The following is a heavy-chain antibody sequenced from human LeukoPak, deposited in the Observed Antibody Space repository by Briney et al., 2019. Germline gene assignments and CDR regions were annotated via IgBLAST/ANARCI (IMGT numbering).Heavy chain of an antibody. CDR2: ISSSSSSI. Sequence: GGSLRLSCAASGFTFSNAWMNWVRQAPGKGLEWVSYISSSSSSIYYADSVKGRFTISRDNAKNSLYLQMNSLRDEDTAVYYCARANYCGGDCYPGYFQHWGQGTLVTVSS. V-gene: IGHV3-48*02. CDR3: ARANYCGGDCYPGYFQH. J-gene: IGHJ1*01. D-gene: IGHD2-21*02. CDR1: GFTFSNAW.